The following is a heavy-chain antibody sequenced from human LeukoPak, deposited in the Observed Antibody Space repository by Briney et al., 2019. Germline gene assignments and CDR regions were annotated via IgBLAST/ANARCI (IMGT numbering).Heavy chain of an antibody. Sequence: PGGSLRLSCAASGFTFTNAWMSWVRQAPGKGLEWVGRIKSKGDGETIDNAAPVKGRFTMSRDDSKATLYLQMNSLEAEDTAVYYCTTDLGLTMIRGVIVYWGQGALVTVSS. CDR2: IKSKGDGETI. D-gene: IGHD3-10*01. J-gene: IGHJ4*02. CDR3: TTDLGLTMIRGVIVY. CDR1: GFTFTNAW. V-gene: IGHV3-15*01.